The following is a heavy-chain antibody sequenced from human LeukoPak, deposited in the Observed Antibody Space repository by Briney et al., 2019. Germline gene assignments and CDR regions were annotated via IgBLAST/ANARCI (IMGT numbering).Heavy chain of an antibody. CDR1: GVSISSSNSY. Sequence: PSETLSLTCTVSGVSISSSNSYWGWIRQPPGKGLEWIGSIYYSGSTFYSPSLKSRVSISIDTSKNQLSLILSSVTAADTAVYFCARREGYNFDYWGQGSLVTVSS. CDR3: ARREGYNFDY. D-gene: IGHD5-24*01. V-gene: IGHV4-39*07. J-gene: IGHJ4*02. CDR2: IYYSGST.